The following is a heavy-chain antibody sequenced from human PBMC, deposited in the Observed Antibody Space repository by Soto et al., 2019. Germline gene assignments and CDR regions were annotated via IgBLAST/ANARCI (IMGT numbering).Heavy chain of an antibody. CDR1: GFTFSDYY. CDR2: LSPTGSTI. CDR3: ARPVEVVSRFVGSGGMDV. V-gene: IGHV3-11*01. J-gene: IGHJ6*02. Sequence: PGGSLRLSCAAPGFTFSDYYMSWLRQAPGKGLEWVAYLSPTGSTIYYADTVKGRFTISRDNAKNSLYLQMNSLRAEDTAMYYCARPVEVVSRFVGSGGMDVWGQGTTVTVSS. D-gene: IGHD3-16*01.